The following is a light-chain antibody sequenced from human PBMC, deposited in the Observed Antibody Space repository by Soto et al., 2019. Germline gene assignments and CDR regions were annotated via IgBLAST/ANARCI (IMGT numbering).Light chain of an antibody. CDR2: GAS. Sequence: EIVMTQSPATLSVSPREGATLSCWASQSVGGNLAWYQQKPGQAPRLLIYGASTRATGIPARFSGSGSGTEFTLTISSLQSEDFAVYYCQQYNKWPLTFGGGTKVEIK. J-gene: IGKJ4*01. V-gene: IGKV3-15*01. CDR1: QSVGGN. CDR3: QQYNKWPLT.